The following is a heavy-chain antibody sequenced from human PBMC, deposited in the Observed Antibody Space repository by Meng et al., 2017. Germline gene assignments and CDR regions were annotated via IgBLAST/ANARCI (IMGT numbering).Heavy chain of an antibody. CDR1: GGSSSGYY. D-gene: IGHD7-27*01. V-gene: IGHV4-34*01. J-gene: IGHJ6*02. CDR2: INHSGST. CDR3: ASLLGKRGEYYYYGMDV. Sequence: SETLSLTCAVYGGSSSGYYWSWIRQPPGKGLEWIGEINHSGSTNYNPSLKSRVTISVDTSKNQFSLKLSSVTAADTAVYYCASLLGKRGEYYYYGMDVWGQGTTVTVSS.